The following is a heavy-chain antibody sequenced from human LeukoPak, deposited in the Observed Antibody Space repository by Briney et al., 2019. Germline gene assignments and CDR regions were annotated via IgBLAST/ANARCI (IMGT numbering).Heavy chain of an antibody. V-gene: IGHV1-46*01. D-gene: IGHD6-13*01. Sequence: ASVKVSCKASGYTFTNYYMHWVRQAPGQGLEWMGMINPSGGSTSYPQKFQGRFTMTRDTSTSTVQMELNRLRAEDTAVYYCARDPGRGIAAAGKYWGQGTLVTVSS. CDR2: INPSGGST. CDR3: ARDPGRGIAAAGKY. CDR1: GYTFTNYY. J-gene: IGHJ4*02.